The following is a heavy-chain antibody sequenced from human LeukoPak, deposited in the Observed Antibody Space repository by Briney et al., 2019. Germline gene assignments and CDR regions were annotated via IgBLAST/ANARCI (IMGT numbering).Heavy chain of an antibody. Sequence: GGSLRLSCAASGFTFSSYAMSWVRQAPGKGLEWVSAISGSGGSTYYADSVKGRFTISRDNSKNTLYLQMNSLRAEDTAVYYCATLIGYDSSGYYVIDYWGQGTLVTVSS. CDR1: GFTFSSYA. D-gene: IGHD3-22*01. V-gene: IGHV3-23*01. J-gene: IGHJ4*02. CDR2: ISGSGGST. CDR3: ATLIGYDSSGYYVIDY.